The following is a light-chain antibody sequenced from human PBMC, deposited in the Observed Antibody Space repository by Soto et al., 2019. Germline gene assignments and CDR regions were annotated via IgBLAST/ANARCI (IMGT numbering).Light chain of an antibody. J-gene: IGKJ1*01. V-gene: IGKV3-15*01. CDR1: QSVSSY. CDR3: QQYDDWPET. CDR2: DAS. Sequence: EEVMTQSPATLSVSPGEKATLSCRASQSVSSYLAWYQQKPGQAPRLLIYDASTRATGVPARFSGSGSGTEFTLTISSLQSEDLAVYYCQQYDDWPETFGQGTKV.